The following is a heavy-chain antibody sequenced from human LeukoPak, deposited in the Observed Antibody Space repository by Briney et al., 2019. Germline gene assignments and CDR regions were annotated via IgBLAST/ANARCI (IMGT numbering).Heavy chain of an antibody. J-gene: IGHJ4*02. CDR3: ANNRN. CDR2: ISYDAANN. V-gene: IGHV3-30*02. CDR1: GFTFSSYG. Sequence: GGSLRLSCAASGFTFSSYGMHWVRQAPGKGLEWVAFISYDAANNHYADSVKGRFTISRDNSKSTLFLQMTSLRSEDSAVYYCANNRNWGQGTLDTVSS.